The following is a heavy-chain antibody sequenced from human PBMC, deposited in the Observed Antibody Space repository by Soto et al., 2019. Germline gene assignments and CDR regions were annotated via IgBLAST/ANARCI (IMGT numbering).Heavy chain of an antibody. CDR1: GYTFTSYA. Sequence: ASVKVSCKASGYTFTSYAMHWVRQAQGQRLEWMGWINAGNGNTKYSQKFQGRVTITRDTSASKAYMELSSLRSEDTAVYYCARGVAVAWFDYWGQGTLVTVSS. J-gene: IGHJ4*02. V-gene: IGHV1-3*01. CDR2: INAGNGNT. CDR3: ARGVAVAWFDY. D-gene: IGHD6-19*01.